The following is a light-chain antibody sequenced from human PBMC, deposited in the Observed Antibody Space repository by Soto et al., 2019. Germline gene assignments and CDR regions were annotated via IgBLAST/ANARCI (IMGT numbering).Light chain of an antibody. CDR1: SNDVGGYNY. CDR2: EVS. CDR3: SSHSATSPYV. Sequence: QSVLTQPASVSGSPGQSITISCTGTSNDVGGYNYVSWYQQQPGKAPKLIIYEVSHRPSGISNRFSGSKSGNTASLTISGLHVADEADYYCSSHSATSPYVFGTGTKVTVL. J-gene: IGLJ1*01. V-gene: IGLV2-14*01.